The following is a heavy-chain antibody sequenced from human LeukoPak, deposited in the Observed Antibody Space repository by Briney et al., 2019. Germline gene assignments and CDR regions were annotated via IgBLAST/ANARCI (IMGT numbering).Heavy chain of an antibody. Sequence: PSETLSLTCAVYGGSFSGYYWSWIRQPPGKGLEWIGEINHSGSTNYNPSLKSRVTISVDTYKNQFSLKLSSVTAADTAVYYCARVPMFYYYYYMDVWGKGTTVTVSS. CDR2: INHSGST. J-gene: IGHJ6*03. D-gene: IGHD3-10*02. CDR3: ARVPMFYYYYYMDV. V-gene: IGHV4-34*01. CDR1: GGSFSGYY.